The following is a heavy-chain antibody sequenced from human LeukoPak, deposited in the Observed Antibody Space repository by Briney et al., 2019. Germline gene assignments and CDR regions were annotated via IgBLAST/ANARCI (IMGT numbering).Heavy chain of an antibody. V-gene: IGHV4-31*03. CDR1: GASISRGYY. CDR3: ARVATANDYFFDY. CDR2: IYHSGST. Sequence: PSETLSLTCSVSGASISRGYYWNWIRQHPGKGLEWIGYIYHSGSTFYNPSLQSRVTISLDTSKNQFSLNLSSVTAADTAVYYCARVATANDYFFDYWGQGTLVTVSS. D-gene: IGHD1-1*01. J-gene: IGHJ4*02.